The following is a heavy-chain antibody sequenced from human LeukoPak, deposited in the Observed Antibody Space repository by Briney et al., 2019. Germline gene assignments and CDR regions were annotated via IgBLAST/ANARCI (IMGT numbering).Heavy chain of an antibody. CDR2: ISGSGGST. J-gene: IGHJ3*02. Sequence: GGSLRLSCAASGFTFSSYSMNWVRQAPGKGLEWVSAISGSGGSTYYADSVKGRFTISRDNSKNTLYLQMNSLRAEDTAVYYCARGHRADAFDIWGQGTMVTVSS. V-gene: IGHV3-23*01. CDR1: GFTFSSYS. CDR3: ARGHRADAFDI.